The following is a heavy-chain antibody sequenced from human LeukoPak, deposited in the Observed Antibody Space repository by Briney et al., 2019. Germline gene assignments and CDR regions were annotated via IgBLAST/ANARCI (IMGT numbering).Heavy chain of an antibody. CDR1: GFTFSGSA. D-gene: IGHD6-13*01. CDR3: AKESSTIAAAGSGFDY. V-gene: IGHV3-73*01. Sequence: PGGSLRLSCVTSGFTFSGSAMHWVRQASGKGLEWIGRIRVKAHNYATVYAASMKGRFTISRDDSKNTAYLQMTSLKPEDTAVYYCAKESSTIAAAGSGFDYWGQGTLVTVSS. CDR2: IRVKAHNYAT. J-gene: IGHJ4*02.